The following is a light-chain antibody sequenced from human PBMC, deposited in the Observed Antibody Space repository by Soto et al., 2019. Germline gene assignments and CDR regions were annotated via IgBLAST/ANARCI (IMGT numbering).Light chain of an antibody. Sequence: EIVMTQSPNSLAGALGEMAILICKFSQSVLSSLDNENFLDWYQLKPGQPPKILIHWASNRESGVPDRFSGSGSGTDFTLTISSLQPEDVAVYYCQQYLTTPKTFGQGTKVDIK. V-gene: IGKV4-1*01. J-gene: IGKJ1*01. CDR2: WAS. CDR3: QQYLTTPKT. CDR1: QSVLSSLDNENF.